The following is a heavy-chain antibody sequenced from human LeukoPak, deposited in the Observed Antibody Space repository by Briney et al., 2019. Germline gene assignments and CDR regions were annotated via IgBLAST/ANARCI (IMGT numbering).Heavy chain of an antibody. Sequence: GGPLRLSCAASGFTFSSYNMNWVRQAPGKGLEWVSSITGSSSNIFYADSVKGRFTISRDNAQNSLYLQMNSLRAEDTAVYYCARGSPENIATRPTIFDYWGQGTLVTVSS. V-gene: IGHV3-21*01. J-gene: IGHJ4*02. CDR2: ITGSSSNI. D-gene: IGHD6-6*01. CDR1: GFTFSSYN. CDR3: ARGSPENIATRPTIFDY.